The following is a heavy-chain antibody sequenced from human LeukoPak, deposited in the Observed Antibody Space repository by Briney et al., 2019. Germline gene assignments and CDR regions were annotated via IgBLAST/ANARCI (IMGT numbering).Heavy chain of an antibody. CDR1: GFTFDDYG. V-gene: IGHV3-20*04. CDR3: ARADWNENAFDI. J-gene: IGHJ3*02. D-gene: IGHD1-1*01. CDR2: INWNGGST. Sequence: GGSLRLSCAASGFTFDDYGMSWVRQAPGKGLEWVSGINWNGGSTGYADSVEGRFTISRDNAKNSLYLQMNSLRAEDTALYYCARADWNENAFDIWGQGTMVTVSS.